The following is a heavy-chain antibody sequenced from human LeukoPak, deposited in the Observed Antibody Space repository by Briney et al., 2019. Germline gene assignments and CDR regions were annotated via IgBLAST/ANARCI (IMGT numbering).Heavy chain of an antibody. J-gene: IGHJ4*02. Sequence: GGSLRLSCAASGFTFSGYAMHWVRQAPGKGLEWVAVTSYDGSNKYYADSVKGRFTISRDNSRNTLYVQMNSLRDEDTAVYYCARATHIAAAGYYFDYWGQGALVTVSS. V-gene: IGHV3-30-3*01. CDR3: ARATHIAAAGYYFDY. D-gene: IGHD6-13*01. CDR1: GFTFSGYA. CDR2: TSYDGSNK.